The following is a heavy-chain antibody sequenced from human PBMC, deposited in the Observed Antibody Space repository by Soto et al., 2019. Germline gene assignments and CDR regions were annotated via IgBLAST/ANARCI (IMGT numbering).Heavy chain of an antibody. J-gene: IGHJ5*02. Sequence: PGGSLRLSCAASGFTFASYTMTWVRQAPGKGLEWVSVISGRAGNTYYAGSVKGRFTISRDNSKNTLFLYMSSLRAEDTALYYCAKDRHCSSTSCSSLNSWGQGTLVTVSS. CDR2: ISGRAGNT. CDR3: AKDRHCSSTSCSSLNS. V-gene: IGHV3-23*01. CDR1: GFTFASYT. D-gene: IGHD2-2*01.